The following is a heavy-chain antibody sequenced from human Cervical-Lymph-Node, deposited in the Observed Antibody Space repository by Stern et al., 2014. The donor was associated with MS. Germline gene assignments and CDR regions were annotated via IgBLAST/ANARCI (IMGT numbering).Heavy chain of an antibody. J-gene: IGHJ4*02. V-gene: IGHV1-69*01. CDR1: GGTFSGYA. CDR3: AIYSSSSIGDY. D-gene: IGHD6-6*01. CDR2: IIPIFGTE. Sequence: VQLVESGAEVKKPGASVKVSCKASGGTFSGYAISWVRQAPGQGLEWMGGIIPIFGTENYAQQVQGRVTTPADEANSTASMELRSLRSEDTAVYYCAIYSSSSIGDYWGQGTLVTVSS.